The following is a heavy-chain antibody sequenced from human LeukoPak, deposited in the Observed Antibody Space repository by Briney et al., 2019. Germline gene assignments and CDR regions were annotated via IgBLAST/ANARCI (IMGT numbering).Heavy chain of an antibody. CDR3: ARVDGITGTKWDY. J-gene: IGHJ4*02. CDR1: GFTFSSYW. D-gene: IGHD1-7*01. Sequence: GGSLRLSCAASGFTFSSYWMSWVRQAPGKGLEWVANIKQDGSEKYYVDSVKRRFTISRDNAKNSLYLQMNSLRAEDTAVYYCARVDGITGTKWDYWGQGTLVTVSS. V-gene: IGHV3-7*01. CDR2: IKQDGSEK.